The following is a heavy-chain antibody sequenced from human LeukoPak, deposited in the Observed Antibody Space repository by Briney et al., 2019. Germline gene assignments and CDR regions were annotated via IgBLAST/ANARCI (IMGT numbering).Heavy chain of an antibody. CDR2: IYYSGST. D-gene: IGHD6-13*01. CDR3: ARAWGLAAAGTPSADYYYGMDV. CDR1: GGSISSGDYY. V-gene: IGHV4-30-4*01. J-gene: IGHJ6*02. Sequence: PSETLSLTCTVSGGSISSGDYYWSWIRQPPGKGLEWIGYIYYSGSTYYNPSLKSRVTISVDTSKNQFSLKLSSVTAADTAVYYCARAWGLAAAGTPSADYYYGMDVWGQGTTVTVSS.